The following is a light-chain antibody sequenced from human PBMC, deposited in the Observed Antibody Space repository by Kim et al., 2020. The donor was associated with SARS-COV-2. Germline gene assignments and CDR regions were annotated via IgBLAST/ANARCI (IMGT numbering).Light chain of an antibody. J-gene: IGLJ3*02. CDR1: SSDVGGYNY. CDR3: CSYAHKDRWV. V-gene: IGLV2-11*01. CDR2: DVS. Sequence: QSALTQPRSVSGSPGQAVTISCTGTSSDVGGYNYVSWYQQLPGKAPKLMIYDVSERPSGVPDRFSGSKSGNTASLTVSGLQAEDEADYYCCSYAHKDRWVFGGGTQLTVL.